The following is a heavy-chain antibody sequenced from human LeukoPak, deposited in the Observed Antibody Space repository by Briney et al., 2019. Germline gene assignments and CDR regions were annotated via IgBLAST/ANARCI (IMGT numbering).Heavy chain of an antibody. D-gene: IGHD3-9*01. V-gene: IGHV1-24*01. CDR1: GYTLTELS. J-gene: IGHJ6*02. CDR3: ATVTGYPSLYYGMDV. CDR2: FDPEDGET. Sequence: ASVKVSCKVSGYTLTELSMHWVRQAPGEGLEWMGGFDPEDGETIYAQKFQGRVTMTEDTSTDTAYMELSSLRSEDTAVYYCATVTGYPSLYYGMDVWGQGTTVTVSS.